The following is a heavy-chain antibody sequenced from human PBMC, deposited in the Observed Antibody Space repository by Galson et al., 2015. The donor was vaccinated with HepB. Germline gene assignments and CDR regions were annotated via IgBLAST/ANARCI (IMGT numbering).Heavy chain of an antibody. V-gene: IGHV1-2*04. Sequence: SVKVSCKASGYTFTGYYMHWVRQAPGQGLEWMGWINPNSGGTNYAQKFQGWVTMTRDTSISTAYMELSRLRSDDTAVYYCARGGYCSSTSCYADYYYYGMDVWGQGTTVTVSS. CDR2: INPNSGGT. J-gene: IGHJ6*02. D-gene: IGHD2-2*01. CDR1: GYTFTGYY. CDR3: ARGGYCSSTSCYADYYYYGMDV.